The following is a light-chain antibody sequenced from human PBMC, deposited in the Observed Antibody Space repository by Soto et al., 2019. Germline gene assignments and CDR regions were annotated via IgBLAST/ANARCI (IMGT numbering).Light chain of an antibody. J-gene: IGKJ1*01. V-gene: IGKV3-20*01. Sequence: NVLTQSPCTLSLSPGERVTLSCRASQRFGSSNLAWYQQKPGQAPRLLIYSTSSRATGIPDRFSGSGSGTDFTLTISRLEPEDFAVYYCQQYGNSPWTFGQGTKVDSK. CDR1: QRFGSSN. CDR2: STS. CDR3: QQYGNSPWT.